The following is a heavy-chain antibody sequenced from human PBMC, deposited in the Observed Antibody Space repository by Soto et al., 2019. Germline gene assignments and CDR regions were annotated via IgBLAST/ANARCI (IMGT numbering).Heavy chain of an antibody. CDR1: GFTFDTYD. D-gene: IGHD2-15*01. CDR3: ARSDCTGAYCYSWPFNYGVDV. Sequence: GGSLRLSCAASGFTFDTYDMTWVRQAPGKGLEWVSTIGSSARRTYYLDSVMGRFTVSRDSSKNTLYLQMNSLRAEDTALYYCARSDCTGAYCYSWPFNYGVDVWGQGTTVTVSS. CDR2: IGSSARRT. J-gene: IGHJ6*02. V-gene: IGHV3-23*01.